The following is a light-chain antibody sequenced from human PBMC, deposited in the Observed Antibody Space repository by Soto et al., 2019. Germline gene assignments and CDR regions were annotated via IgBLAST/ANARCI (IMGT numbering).Light chain of an antibody. Sequence: DIQLTQSPSFLSASVGDRVTITCRASQGISSSLAWYQQRAGKAPTFLIYAAPTLQTGAPSRFSGSGSGTEFALTISSLKPEDSATYYCQQLRSYPLTFGGGTKVEIK. CDR3: QQLRSYPLT. V-gene: IGKV1-9*01. CDR1: QGISSS. J-gene: IGKJ4*01. CDR2: AAP.